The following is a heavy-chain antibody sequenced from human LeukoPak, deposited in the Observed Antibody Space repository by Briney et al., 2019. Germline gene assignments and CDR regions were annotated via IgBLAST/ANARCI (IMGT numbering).Heavy chain of an antibody. J-gene: IGHJ4*02. CDR3: ARDGGITMIVVDEHALDY. D-gene: IGHD3-22*01. CDR1: GYTFTNYG. CDR2: ISVYSGNT. Sequence: ASVKVSCKASGYTFTNYGITWVRQASGQGLEWMGWISVYSGNTNYAQKLQGRVTMTTDTSTSTAYMELRSLRSDDTAVYYCARDGGITMIVVDEHALDYWGQGTLVTVSS. V-gene: IGHV1-18*01.